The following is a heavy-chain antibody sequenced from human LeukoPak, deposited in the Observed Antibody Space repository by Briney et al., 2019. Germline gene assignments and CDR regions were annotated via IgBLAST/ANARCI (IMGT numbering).Heavy chain of an antibody. CDR3: AKSGYNRFDY. D-gene: IGHD5-24*01. CDR1: GFAFSSYG. J-gene: IGHJ4*02. CDR2: ISSSGSTI. Sequence: LPGGSLRLSCATSGFAFSSYGMNWVRQAPGKGLEWVSYISSSGSTIYYADSVKGRFTISRDNSKNTLYLQMNSLRAEDTAVYYCAKSGYNRFDYWGQGTLVTVSS. V-gene: IGHV3-48*01.